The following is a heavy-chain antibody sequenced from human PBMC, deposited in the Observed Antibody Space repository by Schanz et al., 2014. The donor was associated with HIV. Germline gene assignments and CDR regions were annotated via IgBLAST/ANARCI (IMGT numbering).Heavy chain of an antibody. CDR3: ARGGIWEWDQPDFDY. CDR2: IWYDGSNK. D-gene: IGHD2-15*01. Sequence: QLQVVESGGGVVQPGRSLRLSCATSEFTFSSYGMHWVRQAPGKGLEWVAVIWYDGSNKYYADSVKGRFTISRDNSKNTLYLQMNSLRAEDTAVYYCARGGIWEWDQPDFDYWGQGTLVTVSS. V-gene: IGHV3-30*19. J-gene: IGHJ4*02. CDR1: EFTFSSYG.